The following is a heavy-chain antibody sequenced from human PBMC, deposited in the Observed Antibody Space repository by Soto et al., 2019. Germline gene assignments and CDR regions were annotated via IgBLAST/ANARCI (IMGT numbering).Heavy chain of an antibody. CDR3: ARNYDFPLQGYYYYGMDV. J-gene: IGHJ6*02. D-gene: IGHD3-3*01. V-gene: IGHV1-18*01. CDR1: GYTFSNHG. Sequence: KVSCNASGYTFSNHGITWVREAPGQGLEWMGWISAYNGNTNYAQKLQGRVTMTTDTSTSTAYMELRSLRSDDTAVYYCARNYDFPLQGYYYYGMDVWGQGTTVTVSS. CDR2: ISAYNGNT.